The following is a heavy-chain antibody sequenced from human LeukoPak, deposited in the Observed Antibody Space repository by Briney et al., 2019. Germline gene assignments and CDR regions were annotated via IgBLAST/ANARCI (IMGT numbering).Heavy chain of an antibody. CDR3: ARGDHVLRYFDWQYYFDY. D-gene: IGHD3-9*01. V-gene: IGHV4-39*07. CDR1: GGSFSSYY. CDR2: IYYSGST. J-gene: IGHJ4*02. Sequence: SETLSLTCAVYGGSFSSYYWGWIRQPPGKGLEWIGSIYYSGSTYYNPSLKSRVTISVDTSKNQFSLKLSSVTAADTAVYYCARGDHVLRYFDWQYYFDYWGQGTLVTVSS.